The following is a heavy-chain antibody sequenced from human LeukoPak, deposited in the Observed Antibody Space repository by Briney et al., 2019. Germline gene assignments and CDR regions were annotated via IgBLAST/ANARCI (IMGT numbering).Heavy chain of an antibody. J-gene: IGHJ6*03. V-gene: IGHV4-34*01. CDR3: ARGGYSYGPPYYYYYYMDV. D-gene: IGHD5-18*01. Sequence: SETLSLTCAVYGGSFSGYYWSWIRQPPGKGLEWIGEINHGGGTNYNPSLKSRVTISVDTSKNQFSLKLSSVTAADTAVYYCARGGYSYGPPYYYYYYMDVWGKGTTVTVSS. CDR1: GGSFSGYY. CDR2: INHGGGT.